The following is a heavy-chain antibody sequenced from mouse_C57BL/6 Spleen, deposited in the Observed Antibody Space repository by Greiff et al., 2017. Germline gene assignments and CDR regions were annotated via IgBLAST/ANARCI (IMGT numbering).Heavy chain of an antibody. CDR1: GFSLTSYG. D-gene: IGHD2-4*01. Sequence: VKLKQSGPGLVQPSQSLSITCTVSGFSLTSYGVHWVRQSPGKGLEWLGVIWSGGSTDYNAAFISRLSISKDNSKSQVFFKMNSLQADDTAIYYCARNYYDYDGTFAYWGQGTLVTVSA. CDR3: ARNYYDYDGTFAY. V-gene: IGHV2-2*01. CDR2: IWSGGST. J-gene: IGHJ3*01.